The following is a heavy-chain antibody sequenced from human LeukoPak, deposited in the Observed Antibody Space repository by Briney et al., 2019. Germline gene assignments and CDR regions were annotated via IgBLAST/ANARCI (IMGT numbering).Heavy chain of an antibody. Sequence: SETLSLTCTVSGGSISSSTYYWGWIRQPPGKGLEWIGTIYYSGTPYYNPSLKSRVTISVDTSKNQFPLKLSSVTAADTAVYYCARHRIAAAGTRNFDGWGQGTLVIVSS. CDR3: ARHRIAAAGTRNFDG. J-gene: IGHJ4*02. V-gene: IGHV4-39*01. CDR1: GGSISSSTYY. D-gene: IGHD6-13*01. CDR2: IYYSGTP.